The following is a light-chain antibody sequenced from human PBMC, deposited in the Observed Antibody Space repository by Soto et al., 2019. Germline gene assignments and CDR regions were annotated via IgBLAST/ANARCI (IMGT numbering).Light chain of an antibody. V-gene: IGKV3-20*01. J-gene: IGKJ5*01. CDR2: GAS. Sequence: EIVLTQSPGTLSLSPGERAALSCRASQSVSSSYLAWYQQKPGQAPRLLIYGASSRAPGVPDRFSGSGSGTDFTLTISRLEPEDFAVYHCQQCGSSPFTFGQGTRLEIK. CDR3: QQCGSSPFT. CDR1: QSVSSSY.